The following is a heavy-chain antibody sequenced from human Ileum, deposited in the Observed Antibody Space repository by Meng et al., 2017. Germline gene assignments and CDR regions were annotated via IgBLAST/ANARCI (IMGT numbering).Heavy chain of an antibody. J-gene: IGHJ4*02. V-gene: IGHV4-59*01. CDR3: ARMGRGAAAGVDY. Sequence: VQLRPPGPGLMKPSGPRSSPCTVSGGSISKFSWSWIRQAPGQGLEWIGYIYYSGSTNNNPSLTSRVTISVDTSKNQFSLKLTSVTAADTAVYYCARMGRGAAAGVDYWGQGTLVTVSS. CDR1: GGSISKFS. CDR2: IYYSGST. D-gene: IGHD6-13*01.